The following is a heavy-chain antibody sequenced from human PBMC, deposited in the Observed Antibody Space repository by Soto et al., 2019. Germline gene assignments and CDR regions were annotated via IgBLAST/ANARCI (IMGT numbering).Heavy chain of an antibody. D-gene: IGHD3-22*01. CDR3: ARIRYYYDSSGYYRPNYYYYGMDV. V-gene: IGHV2-26*01. CDR2: IFSNDEK. CDR1: GFSLSNARMG. Sequence: SGPTLVNPTETLTLTCTVSGFSLSNARMGVSWIRQPPGKALEWLAHIFSNDEKSYSTSLKSRLTISKDTSKSQVVLTMANMDPVDTATYYCARIRYYYDSSGYYRPNYYYYGMDVWGQGTTVTVSS. J-gene: IGHJ6*02.